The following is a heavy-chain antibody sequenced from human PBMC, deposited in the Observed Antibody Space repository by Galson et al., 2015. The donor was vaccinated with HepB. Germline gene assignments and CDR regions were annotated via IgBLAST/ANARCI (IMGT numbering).Heavy chain of an antibody. CDR2: INAGNGNT. Sequence: QSGAEVKKPGASVKVSCKASGYTFTSYAMHWVRQAPGQRLEWMGWINAGNGNTKYSQKFQGRVTITRDTSASTAYMELSSLRSEDTAVYYCAREFPPYYYDSSGYSDYWGQGTLVTVSS. D-gene: IGHD3-22*01. V-gene: IGHV1-3*01. CDR1: GYTFTSYA. CDR3: AREFPPYYYDSSGYSDY. J-gene: IGHJ4*02.